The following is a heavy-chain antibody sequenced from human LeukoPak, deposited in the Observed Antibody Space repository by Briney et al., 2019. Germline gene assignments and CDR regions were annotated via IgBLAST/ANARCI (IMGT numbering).Heavy chain of an antibody. J-gene: IGHJ4*02. CDR1: GFTFSSYS. CDR3: ASWRDYGDYLDY. CDR2: ISSSSSYI. D-gene: IGHD4-17*01. Sequence: GGSLRLSCAASGFTFSSYSMNWVRQAPGKGLEWVSSISSSSSYIYYADSVKGRSTISRDNAKNPLYLQMNSLRAEDTAVYYCASWRDYGDYLDYWGQGTLVTVSS. V-gene: IGHV3-21*01.